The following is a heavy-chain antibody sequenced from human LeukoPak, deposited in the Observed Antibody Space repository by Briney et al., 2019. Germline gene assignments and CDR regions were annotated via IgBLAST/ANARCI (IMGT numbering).Heavy chain of an antibody. CDR1: GYTFTSYY. D-gene: IGHD7-27*01. V-gene: IGHV1-2*02. J-gene: IGHJ4*02. Sequence: SVTASCKASGYTFTSYYMHWVRQAPGQGLEWMGWINPNSGGTNYAQKFQGRVIMTRDTSISTAYMELSRLRSDDTAVYYCAKKLGLGTYDYWGQGTLVTVSS. CDR2: INPNSGGT. CDR3: AKKLGLGTYDY.